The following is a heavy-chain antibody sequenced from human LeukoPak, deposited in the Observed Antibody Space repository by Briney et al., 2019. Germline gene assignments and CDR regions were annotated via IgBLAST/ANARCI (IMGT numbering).Heavy chain of an antibody. J-gene: IGHJ4*02. CDR3: AKVDGYNVGY. V-gene: IGHV3-23*01. Sequence: GGSLRLSCAASGFTFTNYAMSWVRQAPGKGLEWVSTIGASGGSTYYADSVKGRFTVSRDNSKNTLYLQMNSLRAEDTAVYYCAKVDGYNVGYWDQGTLVTVSS. D-gene: IGHD5-24*01. CDR1: GFTFTNYA. CDR2: IGASGGST.